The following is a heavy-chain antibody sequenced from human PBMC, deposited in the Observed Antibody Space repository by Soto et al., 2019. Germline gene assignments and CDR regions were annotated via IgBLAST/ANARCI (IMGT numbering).Heavy chain of an antibody. D-gene: IGHD1-7*01. V-gene: IGHV1-18*01. CDR1: AYTFTSYG. Sequence: SVKVSCKASAYTFTSYGISWVGQATEQGLEWMGWISAYNGNTNYAQKLQGRVTMTTDTSTSTAYMELRSLRSDDTAVYYCARDRGYNWNYGWFDPWGQGTLVTVSS. J-gene: IGHJ5*02. CDR2: ISAYNGNT. CDR3: ARDRGYNWNYGWFDP.